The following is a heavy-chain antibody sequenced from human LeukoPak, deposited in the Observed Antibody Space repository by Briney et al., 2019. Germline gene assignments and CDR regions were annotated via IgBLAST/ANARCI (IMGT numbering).Heavy chain of an antibody. D-gene: IGHD3-10*01. CDR1: GYTFTGYY. J-gene: IGHJ6*03. Sequence: GASVKVSCKASGYTFTGYYMHWVRQAPGQGREWMGWINPNSGGTNYAQKFQGRVTMTRDTYISTAYMELSRLRSDDTAVYYSARDTYSGSGSYYYHYYYMDVCGKGTTVTVSS. CDR3: ARDTYSGSGSYYYHYYYMDV. CDR2: INPNSGGT. V-gene: IGHV1-2*02.